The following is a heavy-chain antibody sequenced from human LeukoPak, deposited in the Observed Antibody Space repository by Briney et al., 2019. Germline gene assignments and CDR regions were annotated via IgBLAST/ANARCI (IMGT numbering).Heavy chain of an antibody. CDR2: IYYSGST. Sequence: PSETLPLTCTVSGDSINTYYWSWIRQPPGKGLEWIGIIYYSGSTNYNPSLKSRVTISVDTSKNQFSLKLSSVTAADTAVYYCARAYCGGDCRRKFLDSWGQGILVTVST. D-gene: IGHD2-21*02. CDR1: GDSINTYY. V-gene: IGHV4-59*08. J-gene: IGHJ4*02. CDR3: ARAYCGGDCRRKFLDS.